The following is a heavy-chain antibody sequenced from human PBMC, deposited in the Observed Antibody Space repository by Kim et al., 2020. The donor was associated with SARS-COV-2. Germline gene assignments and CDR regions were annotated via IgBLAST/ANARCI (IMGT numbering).Heavy chain of an antibody. Sequence: SGPTLVKPTETLTLTCTVSGFSLSNARMGVSWIRQPPGKALEWLAHIFSNDEKSYSTSLKSRLTISKDTSKSQVVLTMTNMDPVDTATYYCARIKITMIEAWYFDLWGRGTLVTVSS. V-gene: IGHV2-26*01. J-gene: IGHJ2*01. CDR3: ARIKITMIEAWYFDL. D-gene: IGHD3-22*01. CDR2: IFSNDEK. CDR1: GFSLSNARMG.